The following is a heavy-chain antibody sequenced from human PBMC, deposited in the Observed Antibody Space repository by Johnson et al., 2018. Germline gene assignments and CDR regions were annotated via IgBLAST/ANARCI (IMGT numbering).Heavy chain of an antibody. V-gene: IGHV3-30*04. CDR1: GFTFSNYA. J-gene: IGHJ3*02. D-gene: IGHD3-10*01. CDR3: ARVVSRVKRKAKYDAFDI. Sequence: QVQLVQSGGGVVQPGRSLRLSCAASGFTFSNYAIHWVRQAPGKGLEWVALTSYDGSNKHYTDSVKGRFTISRDNSKNPLYLQMNSLGAEDTAVYYCARVVSRVKRKAKYDAFDIWGQGTMVTVSS. CDR2: TSYDGSNK.